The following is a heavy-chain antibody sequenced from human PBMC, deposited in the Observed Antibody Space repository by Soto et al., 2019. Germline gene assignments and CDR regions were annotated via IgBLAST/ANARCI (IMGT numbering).Heavy chain of an antibody. V-gene: IGHV1-8*01. CDR2: MNANSGNT. CDR3: ARAEPYSTSSPFDY. J-gene: IGHJ4*02. Sequence: QVQLVQSGAEVKKPGASVKVSCKTSGYTFTNYNINWVRQATGQGLEWMGWMNANSGNTGYAQKFQGRITMTRNTSITTAYMELSSLRSGDTAVYYCARAEPYSTSSPFDYWGQGTLVTVSS. D-gene: IGHD6-6*01. CDR1: GYTFTNYN.